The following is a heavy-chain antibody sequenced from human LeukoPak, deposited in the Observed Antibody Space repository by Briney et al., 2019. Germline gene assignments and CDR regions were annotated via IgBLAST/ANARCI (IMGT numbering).Heavy chain of an antibody. CDR3: ARVMFHYYDSSGLDY. D-gene: IGHD3-22*01. CDR2: IKQDGSEK. CDR1: GFTFSSYW. J-gene: IGHJ4*02. Sequence: GGSLRLSCAASGFTFSSYWMSWARQAPGKGLEWVANIKQDGSEKYYVDSVKGRFTISRDNAKNSLYLQMNSLRAEDTAVYYCARVMFHYYDSSGLDYWGQGTLVTVSS. V-gene: IGHV3-7*03.